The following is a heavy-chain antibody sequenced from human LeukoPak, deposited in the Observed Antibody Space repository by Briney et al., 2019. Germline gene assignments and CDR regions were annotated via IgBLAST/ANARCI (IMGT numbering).Heavy chain of an antibody. Sequence: GGSLRLSCVVSGLTFSSNWMSWVRQAPGKGLEWVAHIKQDGSERYYVDSVKGRYTISRDNAQNSLYLQMSNLRVEDTAVYYCARYGRNWDLDSWGQGTLVTVSS. CDR3: ARYGRNWDLDS. CDR1: GLTFSSNW. CDR2: IKQDGSER. J-gene: IGHJ4*02. V-gene: IGHV3-7*01. D-gene: IGHD7-27*01.